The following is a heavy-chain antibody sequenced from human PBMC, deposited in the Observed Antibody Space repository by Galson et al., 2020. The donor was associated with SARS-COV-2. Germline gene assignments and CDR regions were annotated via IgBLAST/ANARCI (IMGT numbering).Heavy chain of an antibody. V-gene: IGHV3-48*03. D-gene: IGHD1-26*01. CDR2: IGPSGSTK. Sequence: GESLKISCVGSGFSFSSYDMNWVRQAPGKGLEWMAFIGPSGSTKYYADPVKGRFTISRDNSKNTLYLQMSSLKPEDTAIFYCAKVGSTGRFHYFAMDVWGQGTTVIVSS. CDR1: GFSFSSYD. CDR3: AKVGSTGRFHYFAMDV. J-gene: IGHJ6*02.